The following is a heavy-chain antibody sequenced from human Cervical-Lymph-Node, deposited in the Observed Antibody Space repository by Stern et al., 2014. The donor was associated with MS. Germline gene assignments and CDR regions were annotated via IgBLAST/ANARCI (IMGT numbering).Heavy chain of an antibody. CDR1: GFTFSSYG. V-gene: IGHV3-30*18. CDR3: AKSSSPSHYYYYGMDV. D-gene: IGHD6-6*01. Sequence: QMQLVQSGGGVVQPGRSLRLSCAASGFTFSSYGMHWVRQAPGKGLEWVAVISYDGSNKYYADSVKGRFTISRDNSKNTLYLQMNSLRAEDTAVYYCAKSSSPSHYYYYGMDVWGQGTTVTVSS. CDR2: ISYDGSNK. J-gene: IGHJ6*02.